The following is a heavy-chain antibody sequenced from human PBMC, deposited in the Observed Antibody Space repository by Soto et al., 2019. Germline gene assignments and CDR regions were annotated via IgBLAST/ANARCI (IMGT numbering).Heavy chain of an antibody. V-gene: IGHV3-21*01. CDR3: ATVVITTYKRDY. D-gene: IGHD3-22*01. CDR1: GFTFSSYS. CDR2: ISSSSSYI. J-gene: IGHJ4*02. Sequence: PGGSLRLSCAASGFTFSSYSMNWVRQAPGKGLEWVSSISSSSSYIYYADSVKGRFTISRDNAKNSLYLQMNSLRAEDTAVYYCATVVITTYKRDYWGQGTLVTVSS.